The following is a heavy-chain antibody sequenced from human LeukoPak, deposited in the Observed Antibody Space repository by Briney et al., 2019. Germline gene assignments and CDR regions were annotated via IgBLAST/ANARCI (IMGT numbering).Heavy chain of an antibody. J-gene: IGHJ4*02. D-gene: IGHD5-18*01. Sequence: SETLSPTCTVSGDSINTKNYYWGWIRQPPGKGLEWIGSIYYSGNTYYNPSLKSRVTLPIDTSKNQFSLRLSSVTAADTAVYHCARHSYGTFDYWGQGTLVTVSS. V-gene: IGHV4-39*01. CDR1: GDSINTKNYY. CDR3: ARHSYGTFDY. CDR2: IYYSGNT.